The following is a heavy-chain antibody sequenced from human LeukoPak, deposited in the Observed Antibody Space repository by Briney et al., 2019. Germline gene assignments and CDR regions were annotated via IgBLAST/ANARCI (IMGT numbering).Heavy chain of an antibody. CDR3: ARSGCSSTSCYAGHWFDP. D-gene: IGHD2-2*01. CDR1: GGTFGSYA. CDR2: IIPIYGTA. V-gene: IGHV1-69*06. J-gene: IGHJ5*02. Sequence: ASVKVSCKASGGTFGSYAISWVRQAPGQGLEWMGRIIPIYGTANYAQKFQGRVTITADKSTSTAYMELSSLRSEDTAVYYCARSGCSSTSCYAGHWFDPWGQGTLVTVSS.